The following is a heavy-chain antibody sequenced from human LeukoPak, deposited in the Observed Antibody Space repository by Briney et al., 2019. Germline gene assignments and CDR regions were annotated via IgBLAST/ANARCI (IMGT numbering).Heavy chain of an antibody. CDR3: AWGQQLGNFDY. CDR2: INHSGST. D-gene: IGHD6-13*01. Sequence: SETLSLTCAVYGGSFSGYYWSWIRQPPGKGLEWIGEINHSGSTNYNPSLKSRVTISEDTSKNQFSLKLSSVTAADTAVYYCAWGQQLGNFDYWGQGTLVTVSS. V-gene: IGHV4-34*01. J-gene: IGHJ4*02. CDR1: GGSFSGYY.